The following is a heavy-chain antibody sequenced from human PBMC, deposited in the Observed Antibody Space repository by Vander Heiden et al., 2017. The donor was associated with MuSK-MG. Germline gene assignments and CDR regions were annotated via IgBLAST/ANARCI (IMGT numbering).Heavy chain of an antibody. D-gene: IGHD4-17*01. Sequence: QVQLQESGPGLVKPSETLSLTCTVSGYSISSNYYWGWIRQSPGKGLEWIGSIDHSGNTFYNPSLKSRVTISIDTSKNQFSLKVNSVTAADTAVFYFARTPLPDYERWFDPWGQGTLVIVSS. V-gene: IGHV4-38-2*02. J-gene: IGHJ5*02. CDR3: ARTPLPDYERWFDP. CDR2: IDHSGNT. CDR1: GYSISSNYY.